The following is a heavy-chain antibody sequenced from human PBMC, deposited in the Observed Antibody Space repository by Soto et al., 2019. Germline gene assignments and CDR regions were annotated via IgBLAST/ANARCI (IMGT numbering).Heavy chain of an antibody. CDR2: IYPGDSDT. Sequence: GESLKISCKGSGYSFTSYWIGWVRQMPGKGLEWMGIIYPGDSDTRYSPSFQGQVTISADKSISTAYLQWSSLKASDTAMYYCARHGSSGLFFDTLYYMDVWGKGTTVTSP. V-gene: IGHV5-51*01. J-gene: IGHJ6*03. CDR3: ARHGSSGLFFDTLYYMDV. CDR1: GYSFTSYW. D-gene: IGHD6-19*01.